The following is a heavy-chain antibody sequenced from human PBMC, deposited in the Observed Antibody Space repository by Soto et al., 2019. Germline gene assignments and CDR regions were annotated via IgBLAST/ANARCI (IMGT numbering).Heavy chain of an antibody. CDR3: ASLLYYDSSGFYHYFDY. D-gene: IGHD3-22*01. Sequence: PSETLSLTCIVSGGSVSSSSYYWAWIRQPPGKGLEWIGTIYFGGSTYYNPSLKSRVTISVDSSKSQFSLKLSSATAADTAVYYCASLLYYDSSGFYHYFDYWGQGTLVTVSS. V-gene: IGHV4-39*01. CDR1: GGSVSSSSYY. CDR2: IYFGGST. J-gene: IGHJ4*02.